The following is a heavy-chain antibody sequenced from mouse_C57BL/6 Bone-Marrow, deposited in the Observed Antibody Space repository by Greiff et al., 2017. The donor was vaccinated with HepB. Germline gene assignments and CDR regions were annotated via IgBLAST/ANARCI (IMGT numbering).Heavy chain of an antibody. CDR2: ISGGGGNT. D-gene: IGHD2-3*01. CDR3: ARRGWLLWYFDV. Sequence: DVKLVESGGGLVKPGGSLKLSCAASGFTFSSYTMSWVRQTPEKRLEWVATISGGGGNTYYPDSVKGRFTISRDNAKNTLYLQMSSLRSEDTALYYCARRGWLLWYFDVWGTGTTVTVSS. V-gene: IGHV5-9*01. J-gene: IGHJ1*03. CDR1: GFTFSSYT.